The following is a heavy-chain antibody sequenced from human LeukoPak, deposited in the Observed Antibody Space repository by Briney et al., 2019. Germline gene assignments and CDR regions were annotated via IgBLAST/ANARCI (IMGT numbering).Heavy chain of an antibody. J-gene: IGHJ6*03. CDR3: ARVRGGGVVIIYYMDV. CDR2: INWNGGST. CDR1: GFTFDDYA. V-gene: IGHV3-20*04. D-gene: IGHD3-3*01. Sequence: GGSLRLSCAASGFTFDDYAMGWVRQVPGKGLEWVSGINWNGGSTGYADSVKGRFTISRDNAKNSLYLQMNSLRAEDTALYYCARVRGGGVVIIYYMDVWGKGTTVTVSS.